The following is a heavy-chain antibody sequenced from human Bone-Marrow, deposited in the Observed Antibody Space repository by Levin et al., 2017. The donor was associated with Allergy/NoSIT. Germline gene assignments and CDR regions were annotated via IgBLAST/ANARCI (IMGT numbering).Heavy chain of an antibody. Sequence: ASVKVSCKVSGYTLTELSIHWVRQAPGKGLEWMGGFAPEHGETIYAQKFQGRVTMTEDTSTDTAYMELNSLRSEDTAVYYCSTDPRYYQNSWGQGTLVTVSS. CDR3: STDPRYYQNS. J-gene: IGHJ4*02. D-gene: IGHD3-10*01. V-gene: IGHV1-24*01. CDR2: FAPEHGET. CDR1: GYTLTELS.